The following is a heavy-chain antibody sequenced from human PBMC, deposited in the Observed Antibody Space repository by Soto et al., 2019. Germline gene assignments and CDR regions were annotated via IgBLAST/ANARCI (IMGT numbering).Heavy chain of an antibody. D-gene: IGHD2-21*01. CDR2: IYASGST. CDR3: ARSAIPRGGWFRP. Sequence: AETLSISCIFCRDSLSTYYWNWIRQPAGKGLEWIGRIYASGSTNYNPSLKSRVTMSVDTSKNQFSLKMISVTAADTAIYYCARSAIPRGGWFRPWGQGVLVTGSS. J-gene: IGHJ5*02. CDR1: RDSLSTYY. V-gene: IGHV4-4*07.